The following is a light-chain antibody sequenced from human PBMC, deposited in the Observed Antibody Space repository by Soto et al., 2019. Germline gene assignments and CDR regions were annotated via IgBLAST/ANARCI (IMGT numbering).Light chain of an antibody. Sequence: EIVFTQSPGTLSFSPGERATLSCRASQSFSSTYLAWYQQKPGQAPRLLIYGASSRATGIPDRFSGGGSGTDFSLTISRLDPEDFAVYYCQQYSSSPITLGQGTRLEIK. J-gene: IGKJ5*01. CDR1: QSFSSTY. V-gene: IGKV3-20*01. CDR2: GAS. CDR3: QQYSSSPIT.